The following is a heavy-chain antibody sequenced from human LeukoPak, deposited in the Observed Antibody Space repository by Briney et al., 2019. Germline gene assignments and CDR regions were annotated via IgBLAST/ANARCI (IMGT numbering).Heavy chain of an antibody. V-gene: IGHV3-30*18. CDR1: GFTFSSYG. CDR3: AKGSTGTTPLDAFDI. D-gene: IGHD1-1*01. CDR2: ISYDGSNK. J-gene: IGHJ3*02. Sequence: PGRSLRLSCAASGFTFSSYGMHWVRQAPGKGLEWVAVISYDGSNKYYADSVKGRFTISRDNSKNTLYLQMNSLRAEDTAVYYCAKGSTGTTPLDAFDIWGQGTMVTVSS.